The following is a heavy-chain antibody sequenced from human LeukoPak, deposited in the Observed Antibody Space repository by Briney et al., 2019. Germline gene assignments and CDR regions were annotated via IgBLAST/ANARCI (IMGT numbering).Heavy chain of an antibody. CDR3: ARDEYYYDSSGYYYWFDP. CDR2: ISWNSGSI. Sequence: PGGSLRLSCAASGFTFDDYAMHWVRQAPGKGLEWVSGISWNSGSIGYADSVKGRFTISRDNAKNSLYLQMNSLRAEDTAVYYCARDEYYYDSSGYYYWFDPWGQGTLVTVSS. CDR1: GFTFDDYA. V-gene: IGHV3-9*01. J-gene: IGHJ5*02. D-gene: IGHD3-22*01.